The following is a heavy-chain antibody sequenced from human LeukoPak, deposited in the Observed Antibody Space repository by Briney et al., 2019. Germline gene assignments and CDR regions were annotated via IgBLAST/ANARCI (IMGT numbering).Heavy chain of an antibody. CDR3: AKEICITMIVVHPDV. CDR2: ISGSGSST. V-gene: IGHV3-23*01. CDR1: GFTFSSYA. J-gene: IGHJ6*02. Sequence: GGSLRLSCAASGFTFSSYAMSWVRQAPGKGLEWVSVISGSGSSTYYADSVKGRFTISRDNSKNTLYLQMNSLRAEDTAVYYCAKEICITMIVVHPDVWGQGTTVTVFS. D-gene: IGHD3-22*01.